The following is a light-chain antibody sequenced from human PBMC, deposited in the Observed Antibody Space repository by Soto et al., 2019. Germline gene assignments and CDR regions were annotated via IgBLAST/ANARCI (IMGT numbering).Light chain of an antibody. J-gene: IGKJ3*01. CDR3: QQYNNWPPRVT. Sequence: EIVMTQSPATLSVSPGERATLSCRASQNIISYLAWYQQKPGQAPRLLIYGASTRATGVPARFSGSGSGTEFTLTISSLQSEDFAVYYCQQYNNWPPRVTFGPGTKVDIK. V-gene: IGKV3-15*01. CDR1: QNIISY. CDR2: GAS.